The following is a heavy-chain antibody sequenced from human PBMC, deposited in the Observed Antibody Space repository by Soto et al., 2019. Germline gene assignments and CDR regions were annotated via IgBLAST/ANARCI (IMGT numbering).Heavy chain of an antibody. D-gene: IGHD2-15*01. Sequence: QVQLVQSGAEVKKPGSSVKVSCKASGGTFSSYAISWVRQAPGQGLEWMGGIIPIFGTANYAQKFQGRVTITAEESKSRAYMALSSLRSEDTAVYYCARGRSYCSGGSCYSSYYYYGMDVWGQGTTVTVSS. CDR2: IIPIFGTA. CDR1: GGTFSSYA. J-gene: IGHJ6*02. V-gene: IGHV1-69*12. CDR3: ARGRSYCSGGSCYSSYYYYGMDV.